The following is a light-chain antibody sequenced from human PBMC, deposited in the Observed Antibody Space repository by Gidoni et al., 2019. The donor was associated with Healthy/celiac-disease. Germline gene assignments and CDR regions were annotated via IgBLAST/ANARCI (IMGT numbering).Light chain of an antibody. CDR1: SSNIGNNY. CDR3: GTWDSSLSAAV. Sequence: QSVLTQPPSVSAAPGQKVTISCSGSSSNIGNNYVSWYQQLPGTAPKLLIHDNNKRPSGIPDRFSGSKSGTSATLGITGLQTGDEADYYCGTWDSSLSAAVFGXGTKLTVL. J-gene: IGLJ2*01. CDR2: DNN. V-gene: IGLV1-51*01.